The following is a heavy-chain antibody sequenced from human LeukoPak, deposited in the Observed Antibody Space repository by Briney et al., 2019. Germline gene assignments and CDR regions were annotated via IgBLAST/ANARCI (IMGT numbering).Heavy chain of an antibody. Sequence: GASVKVSCKVSGYTLTELSMHWVRQAPGKGLEWMGGFDPEDGETIYAQKFQGRVTMTEGTSTDTAYMELSSLRSEDTAVYYCATLRSGWKSNWFDPWGQGTLVTVSS. CDR2: FDPEDGET. CDR1: GYTLTELS. J-gene: IGHJ5*02. V-gene: IGHV1-24*01. D-gene: IGHD6-19*01. CDR3: ATLRSGWKSNWFDP.